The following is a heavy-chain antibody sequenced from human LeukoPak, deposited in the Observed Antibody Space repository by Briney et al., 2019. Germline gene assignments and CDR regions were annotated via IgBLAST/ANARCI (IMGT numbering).Heavy chain of an antibody. CDR3: ARAGSGSYQTHFDY. D-gene: IGHD1-26*01. CDR2: IYYSGST. J-gene: IGHJ4*02. Sequence: SETLPLTCTVSGGSISSSSYYWGWIRQPPGKGLEWIGSIYYSGSTYYNPSLKSRVTISVDTSKNQFSLKLSSVTAADTAVYYCARAGSGSYQTHFDYWGQGTLVTVSS. CDR1: GGSISSSSYY. V-gene: IGHV4-39*07.